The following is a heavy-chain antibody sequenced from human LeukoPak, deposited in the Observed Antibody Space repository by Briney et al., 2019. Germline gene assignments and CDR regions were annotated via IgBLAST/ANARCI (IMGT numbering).Heavy chain of an antibody. CDR1: GGSISSGGYY. V-gene: IGHV4-31*03. CDR2: IYYSGST. CDR3: ARVLAPDYGDYLFDY. Sequence: SQTLSLTCTVSGGSISSGGYYWSWIRQHPGKGLEWIGYIYYSGSTYYNPSLKSRVTISVDTSKNQFSLKLSSVTAADTAVYYCARVLAPDYGDYLFDYWGQGTLVTVSS. J-gene: IGHJ4*02. D-gene: IGHD4-17*01.